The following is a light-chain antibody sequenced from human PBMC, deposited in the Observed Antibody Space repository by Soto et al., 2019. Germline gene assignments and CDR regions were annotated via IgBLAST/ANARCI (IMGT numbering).Light chain of an antibody. CDR3: QQYYSFPWT. CDR2: AAS. J-gene: IGKJ1*01. CDR1: QSVTNW. V-gene: IGKV1-5*01. Sequence: DIQMTQSPSTLSASVGERVTITCRASQSVTNWLAWYQQKPGKSPELLIYAASTLQSGVPSRFSGSGSGTDFTLTISCLQSEDFATYYCQQYYSFPWTFGQGTKVDIK.